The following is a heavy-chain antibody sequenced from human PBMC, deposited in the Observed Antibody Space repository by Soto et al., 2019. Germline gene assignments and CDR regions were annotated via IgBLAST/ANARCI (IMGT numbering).Heavy chain of an antibody. J-gene: IGHJ6*03. CDR1: GFTVSSNY. D-gene: IGHD4-17*01. V-gene: IGHV3-66*01. CDR3: ARGAWGLRAPYYYYYMDV. CDR2: IYSGGST. Sequence: EVQLVESGGGLVQPGGSLRLSCAASGFTVSSNYMSWVRQAPGKGLEWVSVIYSGGSTYYADSVKGRFTISRDNSKNTLYLQMNSLRAEDTAVYYCARGAWGLRAPYYYYYMDVWGKGTTVTVSS.